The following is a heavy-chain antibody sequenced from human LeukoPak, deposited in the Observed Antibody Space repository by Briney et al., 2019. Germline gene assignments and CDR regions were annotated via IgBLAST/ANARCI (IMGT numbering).Heavy chain of an antibody. CDR1: GFTFSSYS. CDR2: ISSSSSYI. D-gene: IGHD3-16*02. V-gene: IGHV3-21*04. J-gene: IGHJ4*02. CDR3: ARVWELSYDH. Sequence: GGSLRLSCAASGFTFSSYSMNWVRQAPGKGLEWVSSISSSSSYIYYADSVKGRFTISRDISKNTVDLLVNSLRAEDTAVYYCARVWELSYDHWGQGTLVTVSS.